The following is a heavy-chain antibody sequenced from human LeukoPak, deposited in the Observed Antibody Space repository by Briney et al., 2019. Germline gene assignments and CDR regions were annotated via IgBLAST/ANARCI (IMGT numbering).Heavy chain of an antibody. Sequence: GGSLRLSCTASGFTFDDSGMSWVRQAPGKGLEWVSGINWNGGSTGYADSVKGRFTISRDNAKNSLYLQMNSLRAEDTALYHCARGSGSYPFDYWGQGTLVTVSS. J-gene: IGHJ4*02. V-gene: IGHV3-20*01. CDR2: INWNGGST. D-gene: IGHD1-26*01. CDR1: GFTFDDSG. CDR3: ARGSGSYPFDY.